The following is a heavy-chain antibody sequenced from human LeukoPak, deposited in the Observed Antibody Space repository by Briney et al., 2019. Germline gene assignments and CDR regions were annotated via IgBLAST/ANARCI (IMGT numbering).Heavy chain of an antibody. CDR3: AKDGLVWYGELN. D-gene: IGHD3-10*01. V-gene: IGHV3-23*01. CDR1: RFTFNTYA. Sequence: GGCLRLSCAASRFTFNTYAMSWVRQAPGKGLEWVSAISGSGGSTYYADSVKGRFTISRDNSKNTLYLQMNSLRAEDTAVYYCAKDGLVWYGELNWVQGTLVTVSS. J-gene: IGHJ4*02. CDR2: ISGSGGST.